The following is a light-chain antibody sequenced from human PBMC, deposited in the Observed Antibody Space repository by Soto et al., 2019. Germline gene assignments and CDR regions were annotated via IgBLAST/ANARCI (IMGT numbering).Light chain of an antibody. J-gene: IGLJ1*01. CDR1: SSDVGNYNF. V-gene: IGLV2-23*01. CDR2: EDS. CDR3: SSYAGNNVYV. Sequence: QSVLTQPASVSGSPGQSITISCTGTSSDVGNYNFVSWYQQHPGKAPKLMIYEDSKRPSGVSNRFSDSKSGNTASLTISGLQAEDEADYYCSSYAGNNVYVFGTGTKVTVL.